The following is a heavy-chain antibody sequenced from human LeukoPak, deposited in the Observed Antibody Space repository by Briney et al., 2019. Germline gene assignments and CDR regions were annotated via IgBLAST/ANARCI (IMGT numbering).Heavy chain of an antibody. V-gene: IGHV1-18*01. J-gene: IGHJ4*02. D-gene: IGHD3-9*01. CDR1: SYTFTSYG. CDR2: ISAYNGNT. CDR3: ARDHPGYYDILTGYYILDY. Sequence: ASVKVSCKASSYTFTSYGISWVRQAPGQGLEWMGWISAYNGNTNYAQKLQGRVTMTTDTSTSTAYMELRSLRSDDTAVYYCARDHPGYYDILTGYYILDYWGQGTLVTVSS.